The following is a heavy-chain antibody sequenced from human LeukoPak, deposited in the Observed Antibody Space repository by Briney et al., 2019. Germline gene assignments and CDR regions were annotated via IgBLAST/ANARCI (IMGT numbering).Heavy chain of an antibody. CDR1: GFIVSNNY. Sequence: PGRSLRLSCAASGFIVSNNYMNWVRQAPGKGLEWVSIIYSGGGTYYADSVKGRFTISRDNSKNTLYLQMNSLRADDTAVYYCAREAPETTVSSNVFDYWGQGTLVTVSS. D-gene: IGHD4-11*01. CDR3: AREAPETTVSSNVFDY. J-gene: IGHJ4*02. CDR2: IYSGGGT. V-gene: IGHV3-53*01.